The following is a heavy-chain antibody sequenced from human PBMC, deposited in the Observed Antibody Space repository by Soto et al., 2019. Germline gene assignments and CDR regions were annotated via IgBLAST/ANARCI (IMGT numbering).Heavy chain of an antibody. CDR3: ARAVSILTGYHEFAY. Sequence: QVQLVQSGAEVKKPGASVKVSCKASGYTFTSYGISWVRQAPGQGLEWMGWISAYNGNTNYAQKPQGRVTMXTDXSXKTAHMELRSLRSDDTAVYYCARAVSILTGYHEFAYWGQGTLVTVSS. D-gene: IGHD3-9*01. J-gene: IGHJ4*02. CDR1: GYTFTSYG. V-gene: IGHV1-18*01. CDR2: ISAYNGNT.